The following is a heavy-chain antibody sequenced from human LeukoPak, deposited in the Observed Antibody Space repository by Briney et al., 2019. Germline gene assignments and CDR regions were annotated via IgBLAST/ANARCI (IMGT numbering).Heavy chain of an antibody. CDR3: AKHGCTGTVCYLNY. V-gene: IGHV3-23*01. J-gene: IGHJ4*02. CDR2: ISGSGSGT. D-gene: IGHD2-8*02. Sequence: PGGSLRLSCAASGFTFSTYAMSWVRQAPGKGLEWVSIISGSGSGTYYADSVKGRFTISRDDSKNTLYLQMNSLRAEDTAVYHCAKHGCTGTVCYLNYWGQGTLVTVSS. CDR1: GFTFSTYA.